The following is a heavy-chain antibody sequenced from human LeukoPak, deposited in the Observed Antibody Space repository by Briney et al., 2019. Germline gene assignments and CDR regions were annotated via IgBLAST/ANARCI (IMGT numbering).Heavy chain of an antibody. Sequence: GGSLRLSCAASGFTLRNYGMHWVRQAPGKGLEWMAFIRYDGGNIHYADSVKGRFTISRDNSKNTLFMQMNSLRAEDTAVYYCAKDECSTTSCYFVAYHFNSWGPGTPVTVSS. CDR3: AKDECSTTSCYFVAYHFNS. V-gene: IGHV3-30*02. J-gene: IGHJ4*02. CDR2: IRYDGGNI. CDR1: GFTLRNYG. D-gene: IGHD2-2*01.